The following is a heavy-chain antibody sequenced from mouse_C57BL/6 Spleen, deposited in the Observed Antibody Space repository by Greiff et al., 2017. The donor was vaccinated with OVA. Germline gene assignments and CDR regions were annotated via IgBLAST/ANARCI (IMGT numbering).Heavy chain of an antibody. CDR1: GYTFTSYW. J-gene: IGHJ1*03. D-gene: IGHD1-1*02. V-gene: IGHV1-61*01. CDR3: AREGVVWYFDV. Sequence: QVQLQQPGAELVRPGSSVKLSCKASGYTFTSYWMDWVKQRPGQGLEWIGNIYPSDSETHYNQKFKDKATLTVDKSSSTAYMQLSSLTSEDSAVYYCAREGVVWYFDVWGTGTTVTVSS. CDR2: IYPSDSET.